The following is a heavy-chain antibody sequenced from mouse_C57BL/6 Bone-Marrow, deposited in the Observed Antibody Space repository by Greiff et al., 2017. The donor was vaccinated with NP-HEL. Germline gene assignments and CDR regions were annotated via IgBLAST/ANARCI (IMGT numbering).Heavy chain of an antibody. V-gene: IGHV2-9-1*01. CDR3: ARKEVITTVVATDWYFDV. J-gene: IGHJ1*03. Sequence: VQLQESGPGLVAPSQSLSITCTVSGFSLTSYAISWVRQPPGKGLEWLGVIWTGGGTNYNSALKSRLSISKDNSKSQVYVKMNRLQTDDTARYYCARKEVITTVVATDWYFDVWGTGTTVTVSS. D-gene: IGHD1-1*01. CDR1: GFSLTSYA. CDR2: IWTGGGT.